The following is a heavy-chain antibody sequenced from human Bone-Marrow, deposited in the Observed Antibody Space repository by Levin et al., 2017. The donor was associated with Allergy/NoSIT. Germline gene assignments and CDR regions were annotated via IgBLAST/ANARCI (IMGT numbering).Heavy chain of an antibody. CDR2: VSYGGTA. J-gene: IGHJ3*02. D-gene: IGHD3-9*01. CDR3: ARDRGLFYEILTDSYPIDAFDI. Sequence: NPSETLSLTCTVSDGSIIRNYYWSWIRQTPGKGMEWLGQVSYGGTANYSPSFESRVTLSIYMSKHQFSLRLSSVTAADTAVYFCARDRGLFYEILTDSYPIDAFDIWGQGAKVTVSS. CDR1: DGSIIRNYY. V-gene: IGHV4-59*01.